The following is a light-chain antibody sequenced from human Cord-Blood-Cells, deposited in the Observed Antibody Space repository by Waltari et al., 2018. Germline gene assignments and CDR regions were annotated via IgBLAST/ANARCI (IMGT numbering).Light chain of an antibody. CDR1: SSNIGSNY. CDR2: RIN. CDR3: AAWDDSLSGWV. V-gene: IGLV1-47*01. Sequence: QSVLTQPPSASGTPGQRVTISCSGSSSNIGSNYVYWYQQLPGTAPKLLIYRINQRPAGVPDRFSGSMSGTSAALAISGLRSEDEADYYWAAWDDSLSGWVFGGGTKLTVL. J-gene: IGLJ3*02.